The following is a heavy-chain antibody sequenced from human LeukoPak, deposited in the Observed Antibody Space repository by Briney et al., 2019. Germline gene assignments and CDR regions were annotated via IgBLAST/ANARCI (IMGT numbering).Heavy chain of an antibody. Sequence: SETLSLTCTVSGGSISSSSYYWGWIRQPPGKGLEWIGSIYYSGSTYYNPSLKSRVTISVDTSKNQFSLKLSSVTAADTAVYYCARHIASQAYFGVVINQNFDYWGQGTLVTVSS. J-gene: IGHJ4*02. CDR2: IYYSGST. V-gene: IGHV4-39*01. CDR1: GGSISSSSYY. CDR3: ARHIASQAYFGVVINQNFDY. D-gene: IGHD3-3*01.